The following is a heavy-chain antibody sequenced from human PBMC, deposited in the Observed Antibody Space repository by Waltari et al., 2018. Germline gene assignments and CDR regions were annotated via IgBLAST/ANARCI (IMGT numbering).Heavy chain of an antibody. Sequence: QLLESGGALVQPGGSLRLSCAASGFPFSTDAMHWGPQAPGKGLEGVSLINAGGGVTYYADSVKGRFTISRDNSKNTLYRQMNSLRAEDTAVYYWAKVKWGGDASDMWGQGTMVTVSS. D-gene: IGHD1-26*01. CDR2: INAGGGVT. CDR3: AKVKWGGDASDM. CDR1: GFPFSTDA. J-gene: IGHJ3*02. V-gene: IGHV3-23*01.